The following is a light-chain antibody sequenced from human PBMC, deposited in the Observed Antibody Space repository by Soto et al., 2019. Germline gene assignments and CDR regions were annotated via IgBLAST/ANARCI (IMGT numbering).Light chain of an antibody. V-gene: IGLV2-14*01. CDR3: SSYTRTSTLV. J-gene: IGLJ3*02. Sequence: QSVLTQPASMSVYPGQSITISCIGTSSDIGTYNYVSWYQQYPGKAPKLMIYEVSTRPSGVSNLFSGSKSGNTASLTITGLQAEDEGDYYCSSYTRTSTLVFGGGTKLTVL. CDR2: EVS. CDR1: SSDIGTYNY.